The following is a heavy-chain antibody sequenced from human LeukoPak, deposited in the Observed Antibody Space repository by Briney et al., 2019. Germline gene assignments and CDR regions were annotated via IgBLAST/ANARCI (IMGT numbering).Heavy chain of an antibody. CDR3: ARPGIFWSGGSCYDYYYGMDV. V-gene: IGHV3-11*01. CDR2: ISSSGSTI. J-gene: IGHJ6*02. CDR1: GFTFSDYY. D-gene: IGHD2-15*01. Sequence: PGGPLRLSCGASGFTFSDYYMSWIPRAPGKAWEGVSYISSSGSTIYYADSVKGRFTISRDNAKNSLYLQMNSLRAEDTAVYYCARPGIFWSGGSCYDYYYGMDVWGQGTTVTVSS.